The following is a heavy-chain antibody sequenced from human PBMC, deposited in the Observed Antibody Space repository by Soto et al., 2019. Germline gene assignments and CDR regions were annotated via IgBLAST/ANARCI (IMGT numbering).Heavy chain of an antibody. V-gene: IGHV1-69*02. J-gene: IGHJ6*02. CDR1: GGTFSSYT. CDR3: AFGRVVVAATRYYYYGMDV. CDR2: IIPILGIA. D-gene: IGHD2-15*01. Sequence: SVKVSCKASGGTFSSYTISWVRQAPGQGLEWMGRIIPILGIANYAQKFQGRVTITADKSTSTAYMELSSLRSEDTAVYYCAFGRVVVAATRYYYYGMDVWGQGTTVTVSS.